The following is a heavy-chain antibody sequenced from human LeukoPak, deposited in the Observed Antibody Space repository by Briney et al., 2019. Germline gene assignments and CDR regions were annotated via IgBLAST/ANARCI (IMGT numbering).Heavy chain of an antibody. CDR2: LSGSGATT. Sequence: GGSPRLSCAASGFTFTSYAMSWVRQAPGKGLEWVSALSGSGATTYYADSVKGRFNISRDNSKNTLYLQMNSLRAEDTAVYYCAKRFESRSFDYWGQGTLVTVSS. CDR1: GFTFTSYA. J-gene: IGHJ4*02. V-gene: IGHV3-23*01. CDR3: AKRFESRSFDY. D-gene: IGHD3-22*01.